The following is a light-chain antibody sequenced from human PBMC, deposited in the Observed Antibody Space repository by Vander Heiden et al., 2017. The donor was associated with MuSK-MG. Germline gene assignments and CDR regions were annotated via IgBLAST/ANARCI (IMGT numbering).Light chain of an antibody. V-gene: IGKV6-21*01. CDR1: QSIGRA. Sequence: EIVLTQSPEFQSVTPKEKVNITCRASQSIGRALHWYQQKPDQSPKVLIEYASQSCSGVPSRFSGSGSGTDFTLTIDSLEAEDVATYFCQQTSSLPLTFGGGTKVEIK. CDR3: QQTSSLPLT. J-gene: IGKJ4*01. CDR2: YAS.